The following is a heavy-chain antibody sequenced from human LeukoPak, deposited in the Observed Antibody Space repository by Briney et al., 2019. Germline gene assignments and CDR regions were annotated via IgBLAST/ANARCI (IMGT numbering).Heavy chain of an antibody. V-gene: IGHV3-11*01. CDR2: ISSSGSTL. CDR3: ASTPQYYYASGSYPFDY. CDR1: GFTSSDYY. J-gene: IGHJ4*02. D-gene: IGHD3-10*01. Sequence: GGSLRLSCAGSGFTSSDYYMSWIRQAPGKGLEWVSYISSSGSTLYYADSVKGRFTISGDNAKNSLYLQMNSLRAEDTAMYYCASTPQYYYASGSYPFDYWGQGTLVTVSS.